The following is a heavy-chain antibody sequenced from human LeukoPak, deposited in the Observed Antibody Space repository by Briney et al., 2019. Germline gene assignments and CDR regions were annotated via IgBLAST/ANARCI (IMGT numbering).Heavy chain of an antibody. CDR2: IYYTGST. CDR1: GASISSYY. J-gene: IGHJ6*02. Sequence: SETLSLTCTVSGASISSYYWSWVRQPPGEGLEWIGYIYYTGSTNYNPSLKSRVTMSVDTSKNQLSLKLKSVTAADTAVYYCAKYSYGWGGYYYYGMDVWGQGTTVTVSS. V-gene: IGHV4-59*01. CDR3: AKYSYGWGGYYYYGMDV. D-gene: IGHD5-18*01.